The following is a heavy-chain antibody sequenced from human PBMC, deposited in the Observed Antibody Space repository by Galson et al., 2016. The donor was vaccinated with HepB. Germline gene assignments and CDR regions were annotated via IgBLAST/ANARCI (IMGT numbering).Heavy chain of an antibody. Sequence: SLRLSCAASGFPFNSYGMHWVRQAPGMGLEWVAIVSYDGSNKYYADSVKVRFTISRDNSKNTQYMQMNSLRAEDTAVYYRAKGGPRGEFDHWGQGTLVTVSS. J-gene: IGHJ4*02. D-gene: IGHD3-16*01. CDR2: VSYDGSNK. V-gene: IGHV3-30*18. CDR3: AKGGPRGEFDH. CDR1: GFPFNSYG.